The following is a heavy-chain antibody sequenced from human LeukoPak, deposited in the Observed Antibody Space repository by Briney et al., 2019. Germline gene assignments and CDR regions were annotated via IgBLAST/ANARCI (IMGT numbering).Heavy chain of an antibody. CDR2: IYYSGST. Sequence: SETLSLTCTVSGGSISSGGYYWSWIRQHPGKGLEWIGYIYYSGSTYYNPSLKSRVTISVDTSKNQFSLRLSSVTAADTAVYYCARLHYCSGTSCYWFGPWGQGTLVTVSS. CDR1: GGSISSGGYY. D-gene: IGHD2-2*01. CDR3: ARLHYCSGTSCYWFGP. V-gene: IGHV4-31*03. J-gene: IGHJ5*02.